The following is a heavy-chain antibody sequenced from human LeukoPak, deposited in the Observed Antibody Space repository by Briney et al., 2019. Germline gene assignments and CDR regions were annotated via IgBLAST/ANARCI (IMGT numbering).Heavy chain of an antibody. D-gene: IGHD3-3*01. CDR1: GFTFSSYG. Sequence: PGGSLRPSCAASGFTFSSYGMHWVRQAPGKGLEWVAVIWYDGSNKYYADSVKGRFTISRDNSKNTLYLQMNSLRAEDTAVYYCARAFLEWLSPGYYYYYGMDVWGQGTTVTVSS. J-gene: IGHJ6*02. CDR3: ARAFLEWLSPGYYYYYGMDV. V-gene: IGHV3-33*01. CDR2: IWYDGSNK.